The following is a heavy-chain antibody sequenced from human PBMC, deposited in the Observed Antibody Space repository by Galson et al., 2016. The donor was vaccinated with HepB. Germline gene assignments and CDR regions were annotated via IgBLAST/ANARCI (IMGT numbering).Heavy chain of an antibody. CDR3: ARGEAQGWFGEYDAFDI. V-gene: IGHV3-33*01. CDR2: IWYDESSE. Sequence: SLRLSCAASGFIFSTYGMHWVRQAPGKGLEWVAIIWYDESSEYYADSVKGRFTISRDNSKNTLYLQMNSLRVEDTAVYYCARGEAQGWFGEYDAFDIWGQGTMVTVSS. J-gene: IGHJ3*02. D-gene: IGHD3-10*01. CDR1: GFIFSTYG.